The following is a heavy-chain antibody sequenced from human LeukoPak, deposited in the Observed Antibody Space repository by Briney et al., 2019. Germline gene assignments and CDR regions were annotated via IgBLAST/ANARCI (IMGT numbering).Heavy chain of an antibody. Sequence: PSETLSLTCTLSGGFISGIYWTWTRQPPGEGREWIVQIQYTGKADYNPSLRSRITISVDTSKNQMFLKVSSVTAADTAVYYCARFGPYYDMDVWGQGTTVTVSS. J-gene: IGHJ6*02. CDR1: GGFISGIY. D-gene: IGHD3/OR15-3a*01. CDR2: IQYTGKA. V-gene: IGHV4-59*01. CDR3: ARFGPYYDMDV.